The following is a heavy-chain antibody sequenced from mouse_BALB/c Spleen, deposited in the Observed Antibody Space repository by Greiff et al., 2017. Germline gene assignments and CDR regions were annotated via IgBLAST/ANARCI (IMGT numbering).Heavy chain of an antibody. J-gene: IGHJ2*01. V-gene: IGHV1-69*02. CDR3: AREDDY. CDR2: IDPSASYT. CDR1: GYTFTSYW. Sequence: QVQLQQPGAELVKPGASVKLSCKASGYTFTSYWMHWVKQRPGQGLEWIGEIDPSASYTNYTQKFKGKATLTVDKSSSTAYMQLSSLTSEDSAVYYCAREDDYWGQGTTITVSS.